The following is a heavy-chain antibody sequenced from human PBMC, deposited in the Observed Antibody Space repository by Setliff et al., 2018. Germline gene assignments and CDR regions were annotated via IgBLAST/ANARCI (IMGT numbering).Heavy chain of an antibody. D-gene: IGHD3-3*01. V-gene: IGHV1-3*04. CDR3: ASSRDYNFWSGYLVY. CDR1: GYTFTNYA. Sequence: ASVKVSCKASGYTFTNYAIHWVRQAPGQRPEWMGWINTGNANTKYSQKFQGRVTITADESTSTAYMELSSLRSEDTAVYYCASSRDYNFWSGYLVYWGQGTLVTVSS. J-gene: IGHJ4*02. CDR2: INTGNANT.